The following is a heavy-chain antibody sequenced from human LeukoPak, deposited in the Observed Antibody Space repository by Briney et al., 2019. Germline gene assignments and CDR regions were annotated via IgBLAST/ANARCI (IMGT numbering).Heavy chain of an antibody. V-gene: IGHV3-23*01. J-gene: IGHJ4*02. CDR3: AKREGRSFDC. CDR2: ISGSGGST. Sequence: GGSLRLSCAASGFTFSSYAMSWVRQAPGKGLEWVSAISGSGGSTYYADSVKGRFTISRDNSKSTLYLQMDSLRAEDTAVYYCAKREGRSFDCWGQGTLVTVSS. D-gene: IGHD5-24*01. CDR1: GFTFSSYA.